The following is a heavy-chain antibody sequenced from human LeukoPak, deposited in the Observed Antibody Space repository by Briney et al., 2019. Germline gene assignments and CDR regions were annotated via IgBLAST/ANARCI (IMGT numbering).Heavy chain of an antibody. CDR1: GGSISSGSYY. CDR2: IYTSGST. V-gene: IGHV4-61*02. Sequence: SETLSLTCTVSGGSISSGSYYWSWIRQPAGKGLEWIGRIYTSGSTNYNPSLKSRVTISVDTSKNQFSLRLSSVTAADTAVYYCARGETGNYGHGYYFDSWGQGTLVTVSS. CDR3: ARGETGNYGHGYYFDS. D-gene: IGHD1-7*01. J-gene: IGHJ4*02.